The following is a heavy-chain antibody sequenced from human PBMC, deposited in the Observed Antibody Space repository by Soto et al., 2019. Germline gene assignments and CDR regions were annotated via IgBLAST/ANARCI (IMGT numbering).Heavy chain of an antibody. CDR2: ISSSSSTI. V-gene: IGHV3-48*01. Sequence: GGSLRLSCAASGFTFSSYSMNWVRQAPGKGLEWVSYISSSSSTIYYADSVKGRFTISRDNAKNSLYLQMNSLRAEDTAVYYCARDLGLLKYPDAFDIWGQGTMVTVSS. CDR3: ARDLGLLKYPDAFDI. J-gene: IGHJ3*02. CDR1: GFTFSSYS.